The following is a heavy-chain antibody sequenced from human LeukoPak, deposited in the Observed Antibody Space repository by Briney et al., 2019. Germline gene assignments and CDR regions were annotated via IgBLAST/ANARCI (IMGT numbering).Heavy chain of an antibody. CDR2: IYHSGST. Sequence: PSETLSLTCTVSGGSISSYNWNWIRQPPGKGLEWIGYIYHSGSTNYNPSLKSRVSISLDTSENQFSLKLSSVTAADTAVYYCAGGDCSSTGCFTNWFDPWGQGTLVTVSS. V-gene: IGHV4-59*01. J-gene: IGHJ5*02. CDR3: AGGDCSSTGCFTNWFDP. CDR1: GGSISSYN. D-gene: IGHD2-2*02.